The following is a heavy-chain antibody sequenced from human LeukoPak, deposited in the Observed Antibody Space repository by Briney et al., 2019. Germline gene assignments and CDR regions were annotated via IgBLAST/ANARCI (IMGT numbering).Heavy chain of an antibody. CDR3: ARKGLPDY. CDR1: GFTFNTYW. V-gene: IGHV3-7*01. D-gene: IGHD2-21*02. J-gene: IGHJ4*02. CDR2: INQDGSVR. Sequence: GGSLRLSCAASGFTFNTYWMIWVRQAPGKGMDWVANINQDGSVRYYVASVKGRFTISRDNAKNLVHLQMNSLRAEDTAVYYCARKGLPDYWGQGTMVTVSS.